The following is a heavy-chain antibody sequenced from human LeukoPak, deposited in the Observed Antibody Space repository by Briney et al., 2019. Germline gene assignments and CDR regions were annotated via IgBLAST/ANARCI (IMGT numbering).Heavy chain of an antibody. V-gene: IGHV3-11*06. Sequence: PGGSLRLSCAASGFTFSDYYMIRIRQAPGKGLEWVSYISSSSSRTNYADSVKGRFTISRDNAKNSLYLQMYSLRAEDTAVYYCAKERRTGSGAALDYWGPGTLVTVSS. J-gene: IGHJ4*02. CDR3: AKERRTGSGAALDY. CDR1: GFTFSDYY. D-gene: IGHD6-19*01. CDR2: ISSSSSRT.